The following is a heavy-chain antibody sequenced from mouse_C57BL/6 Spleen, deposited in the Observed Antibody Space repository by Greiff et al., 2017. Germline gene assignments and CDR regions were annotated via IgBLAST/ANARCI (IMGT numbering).Heavy chain of an antibody. V-gene: IGHV1-15*01. CDR3: TQFYYDYPGFAY. CDR1: GYTFTDYE. Sequence: QVQLQQSGAELVRPGASVTLSCKASGYTFTDYEMHWVKQTPVHGLEWIGAIDPETGGTASNQKFKGKAILTADKSSSTAYMELRSLTSEDSAVYYCTQFYYDYPGFAYWGQGTLVTVSA. CDR2: IDPETGGT. D-gene: IGHD2-4*01. J-gene: IGHJ3*01.